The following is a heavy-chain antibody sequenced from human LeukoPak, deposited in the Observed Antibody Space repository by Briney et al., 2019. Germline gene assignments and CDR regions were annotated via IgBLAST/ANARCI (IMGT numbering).Heavy chain of an antibody. CDR1: GGSISSYY. CDR3: ARIRAIFGVVTYMDV. D-gene: IGHD3-3*01. J-gene: IGHJ6*03. Sequence: SETLSLTCTVSGGSISSYYWCWIRQPPGKGLEWIGYIYYSGSTNYNPSLKSRVTISVDTSKNQFSLKLSSVTAADTAVYYCARIRAIFGVVTYMDVWGKGTTVTVSS. CDR2: IYYSGST. V-gene: IGHV4-59*01.